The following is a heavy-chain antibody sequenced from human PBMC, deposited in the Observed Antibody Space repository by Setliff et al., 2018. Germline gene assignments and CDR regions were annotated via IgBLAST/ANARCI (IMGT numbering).Heavy chain of an antibody. D-gene: IGHD6-13*01. CDR1: GYTFATYG. J-gene: IGHJ4*02. Sequence: ASVKVSCKASGYTFATYGISWVRQAPGQGLEWMGWISPYNSNTNYAQNFQGRVTMTTDTSTSTAYMELRSLRSDDTAVYFCARDQGHGITAAGPDFWGQGTLVTVSS. CDR3: ARDQGHGITAAGPDF. CDR2: ISPYNSNT. V-gene: IGHV1-18*01.